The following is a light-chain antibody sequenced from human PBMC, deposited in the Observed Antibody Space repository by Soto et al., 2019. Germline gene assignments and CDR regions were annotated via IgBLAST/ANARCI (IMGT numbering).Light chain of an antibody. CDR3: SSYAGSSTSLYV. J-gene: IGLJ1*01. V-gene: IGLV2-14*01. Sequence: QSALTQPASVSGSLGQSITISCIGSSSDIGASRFVSWFQQYPGQAPKLIISEVDNRPSGVSSRFSGSKSANTASLTISGLLPEDEAHYYCSSYAGSSTSLYVFGTGTKLTVL. CDR2: EVD. CDR1: SSDIGASRF.